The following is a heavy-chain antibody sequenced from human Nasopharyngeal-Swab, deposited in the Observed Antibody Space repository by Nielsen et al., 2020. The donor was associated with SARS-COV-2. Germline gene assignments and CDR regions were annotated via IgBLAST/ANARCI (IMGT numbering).Heavy chain of an antibody. Sequence: SETLSLTCAVYGGSFSGYYWSWIRQPPGKGLEWIGEINHSGSTNYNPSLKRRVTISVDTSKNRFSLKLSSVTAADTAVYYCARGPGYGYGRHPFDYWGQGTLVTVSS. J-gene: IGHJ4*02. CDR3: ARGPGYGYGRHPFDY. D-gene: IGHD5-18*01. V-gene: IGHV4-34*01. CDR2: INHSGST. CDR1: GGSFSGYY.